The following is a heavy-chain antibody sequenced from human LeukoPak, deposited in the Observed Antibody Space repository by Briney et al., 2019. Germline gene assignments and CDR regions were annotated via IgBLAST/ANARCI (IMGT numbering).Heavy chain of an antibody. CDR3: ARAVTTVTTFYYSYSMDV. J-gene: IGHJ6*03. CDR1: GGSFSGYY. V-gene: IGHV4-34*01. Sequence: SETLSLTCAVYGGSFSGYYWSWIRQPPGKGLEWIGEISHGGSTNYNPSLKSRVTISVDTSKNQFSLNLSSVTAADTAVYYCARAVTTVTTFYYSYSMDVWDKGTTVTISS. CDR2: ISHGGST. D-gene: IGHD4-17*01.